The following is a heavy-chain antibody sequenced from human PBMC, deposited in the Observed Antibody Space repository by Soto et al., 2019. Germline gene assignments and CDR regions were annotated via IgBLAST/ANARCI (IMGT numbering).Heavy chain of an antibody. Sequence: ASVKVSCKVSGHTFTSYNINWVRQATGQGLEWMGWMNPNSGNAGYAQKFQGRVTMTRNTSITTAYMELSSLRSDDTAVYYCALNWFDPWGQGTLVTVSS. J-gene: IGHJ5*02. CDR2: MNPNSGNA. CDR1: GHTFTSYN. CDR3: ALNWFDP. V-gene: IGHV1-8*01.